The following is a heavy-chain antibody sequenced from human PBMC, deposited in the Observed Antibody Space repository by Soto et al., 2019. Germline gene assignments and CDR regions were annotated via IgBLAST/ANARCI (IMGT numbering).Heavy chain of an antibody. CDR2: IYYSGST. V-gene: IGHV4-59*01. Sequence: SETLSLTCTVSGGSISSYHWSWIRQPPGQGLEWIGYIYYSGSTKYNPSLKSRVTMSVDKSKNQLYLRLKSVTAADTAVYWCSRDYYYDSSGNPGAYYYGMDVWGQGTTVTVSS. CDR1: GGSISSYH. D-gene: IGHD3-22*01. CDR3: SRDYYYDSSGNPGAYYYGMDV. J-gene: IGHJ6*02.